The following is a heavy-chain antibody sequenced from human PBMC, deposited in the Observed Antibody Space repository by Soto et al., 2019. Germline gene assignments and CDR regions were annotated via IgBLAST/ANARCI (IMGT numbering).Heavy chain of an antibody. CDR1: GFTSSNHW. CDR3: VRQCDTTTCYRSFDY. Sequence: EVQLVESGGGLVQPGGSLRLSCAASGFTSSNHWMSWVRQAPGKGLEWVASMKEEGSEKNYVDSVKGRFTISRDNAKNSLYLQMNSLKSEDTAVYYCVRQCDTTTCYRSFDYWGQGTLVTVSS. D-gene: IGHD1-26*01. CDR2: MKEEGSEK. V-gene: IGHV3-7*01. J-gene: IGHJ4*02.